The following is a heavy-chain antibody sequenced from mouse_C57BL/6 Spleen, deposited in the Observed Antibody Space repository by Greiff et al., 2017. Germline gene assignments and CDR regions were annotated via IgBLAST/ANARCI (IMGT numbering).Heavy chain of an antibody. Sequence: QVQLQQSGAELVRPGTSVKVSCKASGYAFTNYLIEWVKQRPGQGLEWIGVINPGSGGTNYNEKFKGKATLTADKSSSTAYMQLSSLTSEDSAVYFCARSNYYGSSPAYFDVWGTGTTVTVSS. CDR3: ARSNYYGSSPAYFDV. CDR2: INPGSGGT. J-gene: IGHJ1*03. D-gene: IGHD1-1*01. CDR1: GYAFTNYL. V-gene: IGHV1-54*01.